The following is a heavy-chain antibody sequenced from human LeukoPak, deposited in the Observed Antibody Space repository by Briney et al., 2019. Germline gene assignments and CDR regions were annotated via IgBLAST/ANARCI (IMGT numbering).Heavy chain of an antibody. CDR2: IYYTGST. J-gene: IGHJ4*02. V-gene: IGHV4-59*11. D-gene: IGHD5-24*01. Sequence: SETLSLTCTVSGGSISSHYWSWVRQPPGKGLEWIGYIYYTGSTNYNPSLKSRVTISVDTSKNQFSLKLSSVSAADTAVYYCARGRDGYNFHPDYWGQGTLVTVSS. CDR3: ARGRDGYNFHPDY. CDR1: GGSISSHY.